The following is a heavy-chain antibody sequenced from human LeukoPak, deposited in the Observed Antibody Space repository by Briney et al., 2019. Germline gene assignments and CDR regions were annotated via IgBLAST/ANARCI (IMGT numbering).Heavy chain of an antibody. CDR1: GGSISSGDYY. J-gene: IGHJ3*02. CDR3: ARGSGSLIDAFDI. CDR2: IYYSGST. V-gene: IGHV4-30-4*01. D-gene: IGHD1-26*01. Sequence: SQTLSLTCTVSGGSISSGDYYWSWIRQPPGKGLEWIGYIYYSGSTYYNPSLKSRVTISVDTSKNQFSLKLSSVTAADTAVYYCARGSGSLIDAFDIWGQGTMVTVSS.